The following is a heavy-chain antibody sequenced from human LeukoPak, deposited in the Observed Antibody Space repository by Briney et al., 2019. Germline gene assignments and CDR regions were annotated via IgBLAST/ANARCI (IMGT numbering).Heavy chain of an antibody. J-gene: IGHJ1*01. CDR2: IYYSGST. V-gene: IGHV4-59*01. CDR1: GGSISSYY. D-gene: IGHD3-22*01. CDR3: VRDHYYDSSGYTFRH. Sequence: PSETLSLTCTVSGGSISSYYWSWIRQPPGKGLEWIGYIYYSGSTNYNPSLKSRVTISVDTSKNQFSLKLSSVTAADTAVYYCVRDHYYDSSGYTFRHWGQGTLVTVSS.